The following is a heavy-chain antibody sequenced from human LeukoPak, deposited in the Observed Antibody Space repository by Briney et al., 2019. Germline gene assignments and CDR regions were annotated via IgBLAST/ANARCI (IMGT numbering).Heavy chain of an antibody. Sequence: ETSETLSLTCAVSGASISGSNCYWGWIRQPPGKGLEWIGNIYSSGSTYYNASLQSRVTISIDTSKNQFSLRLNSVTAADTAVYYCAIRIVGYCSDDNCFSLDYFDYWGQGTLVTVSS. CDR1: GASISGSNCY. D-gene: IGHD2-15*01. V-gene: IGHV4-39*01. CDR3: AIRIVGYCSDDNCFSLDYFDY. J-gene: IGHJ4*02. CDR2: IYSSGST.